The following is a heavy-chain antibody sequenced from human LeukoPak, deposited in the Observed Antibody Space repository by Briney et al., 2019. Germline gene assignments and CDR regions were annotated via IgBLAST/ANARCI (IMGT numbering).Heavy chain of an antibody. V-gene: IGHV1-18*01. D-gene: IGHD4-17*01. CDR3: ARDVYTVTTRGYAAWDYYYGMDV. J-gene: IGHJ6*02. CDR1: GYTFTSYG. CDR2: ISAYNGNT. Sequence: ASVKVSCKASGYTFTSYGISWVRQAPGQGLEWMGWISAYNGNTNYAQKLQGRVTMTTDPSTSTAYMELRSLRSDDTAVYYCARDVYTVTTRGYAAWDYYYGMDVWGQGTTVTVSS.